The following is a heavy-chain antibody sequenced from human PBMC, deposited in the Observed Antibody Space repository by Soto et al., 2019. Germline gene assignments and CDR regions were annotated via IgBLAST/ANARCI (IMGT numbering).Heavy chain of an antibody. D-gene: IGHD3-22*01. CDR3: ARYLSIGDYYYSKEYGKDV. Sequence: GGSLRLSCAASGFTFSSYGMHWVRQAPGKGLEWVAVIWYDGSNKYYADSVKGRFTISRDNSKNTLYLQMNSLRAEDTAVYYCARYLSIGDYYYSKEYGKDVWGQGTTVTVSS. CDR1: GFTFSSYG. V-gene: IGHV3-33*01. CDR2: IWYDGSNK. J-gene: IGHJ6*02.